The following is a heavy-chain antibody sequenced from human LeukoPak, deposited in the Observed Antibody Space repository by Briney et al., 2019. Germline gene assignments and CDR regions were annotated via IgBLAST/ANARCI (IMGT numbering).Heavy chain of an antibody. CDR1: GSTFSNYW. CDR3: ARRNAMDV. V-gene: IGHV3-7*03. CDR2: INRDGSER. Sequence: PGGSLRLSCAASGSTFSNYWMTWVRQAPGKGLEWVANINRDGSERYYVDSVKGRFTISRDDAKSSLYLQMNSLRAEDTAVYCCARRNAMDVWGQGTTVIVFS. J-gene: IGHJ6*02.